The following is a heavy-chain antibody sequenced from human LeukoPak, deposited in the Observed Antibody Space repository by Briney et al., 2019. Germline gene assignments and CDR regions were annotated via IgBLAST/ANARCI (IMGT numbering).Heavy chain of an antibody. V-gene: IGHV3-53*01. CDR3: AKAAAAPGFDF. Sequence: GGSLRLSCAASGFTVSSKYMSWVRQAPGKGLEWVSVIYSDGSTYYADSVKGRFTISRDNSKNTIYLQMNSLRAEDTALYYCAKAAAAPGFDFWGQGTLVTVSS. J-gene: IGHJ4*02. CDR2: IYSDGST. CDR1: GFTVSSKY. D-gene: IGHD6-13*01.